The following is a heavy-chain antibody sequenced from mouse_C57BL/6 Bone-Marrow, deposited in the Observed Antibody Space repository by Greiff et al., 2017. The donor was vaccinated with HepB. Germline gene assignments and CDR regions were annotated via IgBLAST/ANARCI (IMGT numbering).Heavy chain of an antibody. J-gene: IGHJ2*01. CDR3: ASGSSTMYYFDD. D-gene: IGHD1-3*01. CDR1: GFNIKNTY. Sequence: EVQLQQSVAELVRPGASVKLSCTASGFNIKNTYMHWVKQRPEQGLEWIGRIDPANGNTKYAPKFQGKATLTADTSSNTAYLQLRSLTSEDTSIYYCASGSSTMYYFDDWGQGTTLTVSS. CDR2: IDPANGNT. V-gene: IGHV14-3*01.